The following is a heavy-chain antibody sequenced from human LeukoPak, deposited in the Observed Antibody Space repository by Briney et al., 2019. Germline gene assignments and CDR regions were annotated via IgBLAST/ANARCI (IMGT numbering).Heavy chain of an antibody. CDR3: ARSGYNSGWAFDF. V-gene: IGHV1-2*02. J-gene: IGHJ4*02. Sequence: ASVKVSCKASGYTFIDYYMHWVRLAPGQGLEWIGWINPNGGATDYAQNFQGRVTLTRDTSISTAYMELSSLRSDDTAVYYCARSGYNSGWAFDFWGQGTLVTVSS. CDR1: GYTFIDYY. CDR2: INPNGGAT. D-gene: IGHD6-19*01.